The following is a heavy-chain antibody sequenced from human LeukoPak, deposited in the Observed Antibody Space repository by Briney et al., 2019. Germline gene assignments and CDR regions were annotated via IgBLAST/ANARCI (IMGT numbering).Heavy chain of an antibody. CDR1: GFTFSSYS. CDR3: ARDAHIVRGVNPLDY. D-gene: IGHD3-10*01. Sequence: RSGGSLRLSCAASGFTFSSYSMNWVRQAPGKGLEGISYVSYSSSTIYYADSVKGRFTISRDNAKTSLYLQMNSLRDEDTAVYYCARDAHIVRGVNPLDYWGQGTLVTVSS. J-gene: IGHJ4*02. CDR2: VSYSSSTI. V-gene: IGHV3-48*02.